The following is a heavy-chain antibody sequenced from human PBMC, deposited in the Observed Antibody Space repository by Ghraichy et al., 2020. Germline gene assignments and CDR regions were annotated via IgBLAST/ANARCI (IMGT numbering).Heavy chain of an antibody. Sequence: SETLSLTCTVSGGFISSYYWSWIRQPPGKGLEWIGYIYSNGSTNYTPSLKSRLTISVDTSTNQFSLKLRSVPAADTAVYYCARHQLTISGWFDPWGQGVLVTVSS. CDR1: GGFISSYY. J-gene: IGHJ5*02. D-gene: IGHD3-10*01. V-gene: IGHV4-59*01. CDR2: IYSNGST. CDR3: ARHQLTISGWFDP.